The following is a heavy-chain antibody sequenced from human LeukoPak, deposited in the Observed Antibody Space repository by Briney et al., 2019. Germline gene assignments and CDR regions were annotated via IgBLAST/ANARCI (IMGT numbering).Heavy chain of an antibody. V-gene: IGHV4-39*01. Sequence: WGGQAPGKGREWYGSIYYTGSTYYTPSLERRVTISVDTSKNQFSLKLTSVTAADTAVYFCARLPRTRYSENYYDAFEIWGQGTMVTVSS. CDR2: IYYTGST. J-gene: IGHJ3*02. D-gene: IGHD1-26*01. CDR3: ARLPRTRYSENYYDAFEI.